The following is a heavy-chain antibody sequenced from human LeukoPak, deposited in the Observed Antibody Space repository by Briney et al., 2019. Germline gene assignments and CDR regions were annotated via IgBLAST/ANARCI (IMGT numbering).Heavy chain of an antibody. D-gene: IGHD3-10*01. Sequence: GGSLRLSCAASRFTFSSYAMSWVRQAPGKGLEWVSAISGSGGSTYYADSVKGRFTISRDNSKNTLYLQMNSLRAEDTAVYYCAKAEPLWFGELFHFDYWGQGTLVTVSS. CDR2: ISGSGGST. J-gene: IGHJ4*02. V-gene: IGHV3-23*01. CDR3: AKAEPLWFGELFHFDY. CDR1: RFTFSSYA.